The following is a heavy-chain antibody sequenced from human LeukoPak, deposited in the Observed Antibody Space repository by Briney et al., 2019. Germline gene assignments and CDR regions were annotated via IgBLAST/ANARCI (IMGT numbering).Heavy chain of an antibody. Sequence: SETLSLTCAVYGGSFSGYYWSWIRQPPGKGLEWIGEINHSGTTNYNPSLKSRVTMSVDTSKNQFSLKVSSVAAADTAVYYCAREGSAVTNFDYWGQGTLVTVSS. J-gene: IGHJ4*02. CDR3: AREGSAVTNFDY. CDR1: GGSFSGYY. D-gene: IGHD3-10*01. V-gene: IGHV4-34*01. CDR2: INHSGTT.